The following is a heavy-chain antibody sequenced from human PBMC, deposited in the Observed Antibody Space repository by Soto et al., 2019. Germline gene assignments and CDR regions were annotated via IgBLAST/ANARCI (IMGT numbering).Heavy chain of an antibody. CDR2: INHSGST. D-gene: IGHD6-19*01. CDR1: GGSFSGYY. CDR3: ARMEWLVGDNWFDP. J-gene: IGHJ5*02. V-gene: IGHV4-34*01. Sequence: QVQLQQWGAGLLKPSETLSLTCAVYGGSFSGYYWSWIRQPPGKGLEWIGEINHSGSTNYNPSLKSRVTISVDTSKNQFSVKLSSVTAADTAVYYCARMEWLVGDNWFDPWGQGTLVTVSS.